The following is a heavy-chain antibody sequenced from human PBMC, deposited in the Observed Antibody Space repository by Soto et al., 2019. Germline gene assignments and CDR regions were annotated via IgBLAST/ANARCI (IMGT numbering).Heavy chain of an antibody. CDR2: IKSKTDGGTT. CDR1: GFTFSNAS. J-gene: IGHJ4*01. Sequence: GGSLRLSCAAFGFTFSNASINWVRQAPGRGLEWVGRIKSKTDGGTTDYAEPVKGRFAISRDDSNNMVYLQMNSLKIEDTAVYYCTTDSYSTIIIVRFDYWGHGTLVTVS. V-gene: IGHV3-15*07. CDR3: TTDSYSTIIIVRFDY. D-gene: IGHD3-22*01.